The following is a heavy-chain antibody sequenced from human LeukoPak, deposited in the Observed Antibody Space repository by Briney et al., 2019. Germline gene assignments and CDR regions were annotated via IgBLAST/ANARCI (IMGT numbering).Heavy chain of an antibody. V-gene: IGHV4-34*01. J-gene: IGHJ6*02. CDR1: RGPFSGYY. Sequence: PSETLPLTCAVHRGPFSGYYWSSIRQPPAKGLERIRQINHSRSPKYGPALKRRVTISVGTSKNQFSLKLSSVTAADTAVYYCARGPRIVVVPAAMPYYYYGMDVWGQGTTVTVSS. D-gene: IGHD2-2*01. CDR2: INHSRSP. CDR3: ARGPRIVVVPAAMPYYYYGMDV.